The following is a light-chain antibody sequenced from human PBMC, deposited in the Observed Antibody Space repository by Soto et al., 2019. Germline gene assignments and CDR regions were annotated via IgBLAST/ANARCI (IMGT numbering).Light chain of an antibody. Sequence: EIVLTQSPGTLSLSPGERATLSFSSSQSVSSSYLAWYQQKPGQAPRLLIYGASSRATGIPDRFSGSGSGTDFTLTISRLEPEDFAVYYCQQYGSSPPITFGRGTRLEIK. CDR1: QSVSSSY. CDR2: GAS. J-gene: IGKJ5*01. V-gene: IGKV3-20*01. CDR3: QQYGSSPPIT.